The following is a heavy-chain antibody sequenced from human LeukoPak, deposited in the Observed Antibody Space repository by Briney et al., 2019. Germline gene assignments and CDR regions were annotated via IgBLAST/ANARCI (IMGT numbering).Heavy chain of an antibody. D-gene: IGHD4-23*01. CDR2: INHGGST. Sequence: SATLSFTWAVDGGSFSGYYWSWIRKPPGNRLEWIGEINHGGSTSYNPSLQSQVTISVDKSKNQVSLKLSALTAADTAVYYCARGHGGNSFDYWGQGTLVTVSS. CDR1: GGSFSGYY. J-gene: IGHJ4*02. CDR3: ARGHGGNSFDY. V-gene: IGHV4-34*01.